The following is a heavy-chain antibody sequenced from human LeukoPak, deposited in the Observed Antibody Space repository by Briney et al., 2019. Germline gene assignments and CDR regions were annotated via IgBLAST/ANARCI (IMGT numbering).Heavy chain of an antibody. D-gene: IGHD3-3*01. J-gene: IGHJ6*02. CDR2: ISYDGSNK. CDR1: GFTFSSYA. Sequence: TGGPLRLSCAASGFTFSSYAMHWVRQAPGKGLEWVAVISYDGSNKYYADSVKGRFTISRDNSKNTLYLQMNSLRAEDTAVYYCARDRDLGRITIFGVVAYYYGMDVWGQGTTVTVS. CDR3: ARDRDLGRITIFGVVAYYYGMDV. V-gene: IGHV3-30-3*01.